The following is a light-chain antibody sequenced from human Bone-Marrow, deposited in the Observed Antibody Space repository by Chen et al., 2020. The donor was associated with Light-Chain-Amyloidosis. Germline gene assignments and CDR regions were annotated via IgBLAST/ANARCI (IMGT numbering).Light chain of an antibody. Sequence: SYVLTQPSSVSVAPGQTATIACGGNNIGSTSVHWYQQTPGQAPLLVVYDDSDRPSGIPERLSGSNAGNTATLTISRGEAGDEADYYCQVWDSSSDRPVFGGGTKLTV. CDR1: NIGSTS. J-gene: IGLJ3*02. CDR3: QVWDSSSDRPV. V-gene: IGLV3-21*02. CDR2: DDS.